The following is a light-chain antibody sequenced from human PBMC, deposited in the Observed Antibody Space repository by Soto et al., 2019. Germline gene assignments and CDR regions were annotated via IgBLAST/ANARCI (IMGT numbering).Light chain of an antibody. CDR1: SSDVGGYNY. V-gene: IGLV2-14*01. CDR2: EVS. CDR3: SSFTSSSNWV. Sequence: QSALTQPASVSGSPGQSITISCTGTSSDVGGYNYVSWYQQHPGNAPKLMIYEVSNRPSGVSNRFSGSKSGNTASLTISGLQAEDEAEYYCSSFTSSSNWVFGGGTKVTVL. J-gene: IGLJ3*02.